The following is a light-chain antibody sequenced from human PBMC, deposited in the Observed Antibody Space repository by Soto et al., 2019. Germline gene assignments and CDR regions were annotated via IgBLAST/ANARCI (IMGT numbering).Light chain of an antibody. J-gene: IGLJ1*01. V-gene: IGLV2-14*01. Sequence: QSALTQPASVSGSPGQSITISCTGTSSDIGSYDYVSWYQQHPGKAPNLIIYEVTDRPSGVSNRFSGSKSGNTASLTIPGLQAEDEADYYCSSFTSTSTRLFGSGTKLTVL. CDR3: SSFTSTSTRL. CDR2: EVT. CDR1: SSDIGSYDY.